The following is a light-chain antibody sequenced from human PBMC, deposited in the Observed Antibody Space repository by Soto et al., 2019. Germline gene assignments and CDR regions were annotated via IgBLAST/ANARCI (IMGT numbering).Light chain of an antibody. CDR2: AAA. CDR3: QQYGTSPLT. V-gene: IGKV3-20*01. J-gene: IGKJ4*01. CDR1: PSLSSNN. Sequence: EIVLTQSPGTLTLSPGERATLSCRASPSLSSNNLAWYKKRPGQAPRLLIYAAASRAAGVPDRFSGSGSGTDFTLTITRLGPEDFAVYFCQQYGTSPLTFGGGTKVEI.